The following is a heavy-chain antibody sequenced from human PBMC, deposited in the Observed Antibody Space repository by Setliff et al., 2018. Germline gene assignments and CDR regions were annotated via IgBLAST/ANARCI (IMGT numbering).Heavy chain of an antibody. CDR3: ARRVNYYDSSGYYYSWFYFDY. D-gene: IGHD3-22*01. J-gene: IGHJ4*02. Sequence: KSSETLSLTCTVSDGSISTYYWSWIRQPPGKRLEWIGYINYSGSTNYNPSLKSRVTISVDSSKNQVSLKLSSVTAADTAMYYCARRVNYYDSSGYYYSWFYFDYWGQGTLVTVSS. CDR2: INYSGST. V-gene: IGHV4-59*01. CDR1: DGSISTYY.